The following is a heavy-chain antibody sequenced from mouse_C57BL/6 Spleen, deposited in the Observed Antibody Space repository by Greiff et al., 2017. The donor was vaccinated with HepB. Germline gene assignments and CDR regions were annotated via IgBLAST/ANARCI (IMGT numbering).Heavy chain of an antibody. D-gene: IGHD1-1*01. Sequence: QVHVKQSGPELVKPGASVKISCKASGYAFSSSWMNWVKQRPGKGLEWIGRIYPGDGDTNYNGKFKGKATLTADKSSSTANMQLSTLTSEDSAVYFCARDQLTVVATGFDYWGQGTTLTVSS. V-gene: IGHV1-82*01. J-gene: IGHJ2*01. CDR3: ARDQLTVVATGFDY. CDR2: IYPGDGDT. CDR1: GYAFSSSW.